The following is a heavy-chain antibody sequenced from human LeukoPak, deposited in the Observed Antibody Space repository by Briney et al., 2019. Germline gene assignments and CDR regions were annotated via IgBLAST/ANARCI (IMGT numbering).Heavy chain of an antibody. CDR3: AKLNRYSSSWYSSY. V-gene: IGHV3-23*01. CDR2: ICANDGNT. CDR1: GLTFRNYA. Sequence: GGSLRLSCAASGLTFRNYAMSWVRQAPGKGLEWVSVICANDGNTYYADAVKGRFTISRDNSKDTLYLQMDSLRAEDTAVYYCAKLNRYSSSWYSSYWGQGTLVTVSS. J-gene: IGHJ4*02. D-gene: IGHD6-13*01.